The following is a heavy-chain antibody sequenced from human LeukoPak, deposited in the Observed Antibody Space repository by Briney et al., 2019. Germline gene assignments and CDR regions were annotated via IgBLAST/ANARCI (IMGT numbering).Heavy chain of an antibody. CDR1: GFTFSSYS. V-gene: IGHV3-48*02. Sequence: GGSLRLSCAASGFTFSSYSMNWVRQAPGKGLEWVSYISSSSSTIYYADSVKGRFTISRDNAKNSLYLQMNSLRDEDTAVYYCARGGDFWSGDYFDYWGQGTLVTVSS. CDR2: ISSSSSTI. D-gene: IGHD3-3*01. J-gene: IGHJ4*02. CDR3: ARGGDFWSGDYFDY.